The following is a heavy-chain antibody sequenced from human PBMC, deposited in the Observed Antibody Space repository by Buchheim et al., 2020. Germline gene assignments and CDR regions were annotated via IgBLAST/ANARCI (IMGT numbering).Heavy chain of an antibody. D-gene: IGHD3-3*01. CDR1: GGSISSYY. CDR2: IYYSGST. Sequence: QVQLQESGPGLVKPSETLSLTCTVSGGSISSYYWSWIRQPPGKGLEWIGYIYYSGSTNYNPSLKSRVTISVDTSKNQFSLKLSSVTAADTAVYYCARASFWSTYPSYGVDVWGQGTT. J-gene: IGHJ6*02. CDR3: ARASFWSTYPSYGVDV. V-gene: IGHV4-59*01.